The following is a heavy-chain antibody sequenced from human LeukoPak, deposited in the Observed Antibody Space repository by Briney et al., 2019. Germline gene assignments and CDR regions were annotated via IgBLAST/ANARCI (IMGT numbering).Heavy chain of an antibody. D-gene: IGHD1-1*01. J-gene: IGHJ4*02. V-gene: IGHV3-7*01. CDR1: GFTFSSYW. CDR2: IKQDGSEK. Sequence: PGGSLRLSCAASGFTFSSYWMSWVRQAPGKGLEWVANIKQDGSEKYYVDSVKSRFTISKDNAKNSLYLQMNSLRAEDTAVYYCARDDNWGSYYFDYWGQGTLVTVSS. CDR3: ARDDNWGSYYFDY.